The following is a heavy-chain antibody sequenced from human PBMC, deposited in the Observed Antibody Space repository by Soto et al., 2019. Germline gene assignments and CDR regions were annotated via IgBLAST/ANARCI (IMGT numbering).Heavy chain of an antibody. V-gene: IGHV3-23*01. CDR3: AKEGPVPYIYYFYGMDV. D-gene: IGHD2-2*01. CDR1: GFTFSKYA. Sequence: EVQLLESGGDLVQPGGSLRLSCAASGFTFSKYAVSWVRQAPGKGLEWVSSISGSGASTYYADSVKGRFTISRDNSNTTVYLHLNSLRAEDTAVYYCAKEGPVPYIYYFYGMDVWGQGTTVTVSS. CDR2: ISGSGAST. J-gene: IGHJ6*02.